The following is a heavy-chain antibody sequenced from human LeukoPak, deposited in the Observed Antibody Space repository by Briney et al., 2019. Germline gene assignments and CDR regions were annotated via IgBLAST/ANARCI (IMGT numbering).Heavy chain of an antibody. V-gene: IGHV3-9*01. CDR3: AKDPERYYYYGMDV. CDR2: ISWNSGSI. J-gene: IGHJ6*02. Sequence: GRSLRLSCAASGFTCDDYAMHRVRQAPGKGLEWVSGISWNSGSIGYADSVKGRFTISRDNAKNSLYLQMNSLRAEDTALYYCAKDPERYYYYGMDVWGQGTTVTVFS. CDR1: GFTCDDYA. D-gene: IGHD1-1*01.